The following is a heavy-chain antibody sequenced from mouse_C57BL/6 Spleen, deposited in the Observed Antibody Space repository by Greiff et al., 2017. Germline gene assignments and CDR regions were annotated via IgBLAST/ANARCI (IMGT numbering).Heavy chain of an antibody. V-gene: IGHV10-1*01. CDR3: VRQGIYDGYAWFAY. CDR1: GFSFNTYA. J-gene: IGHJ3*01. CDR2: IRSKSNNYAT. Sequence: EVKLQESGGGLVQPKGSLKLSCAASGFSFNTYAMNWVRQAPGKGLEWVARIRSKSNNYATYYADSVKDRFTISRDDSESMLYLQMNNLKTEDTAMYYCVRQGIYDGYAWFAYWGQGTLVTVSA. D-gene: IGHD2-3*01.